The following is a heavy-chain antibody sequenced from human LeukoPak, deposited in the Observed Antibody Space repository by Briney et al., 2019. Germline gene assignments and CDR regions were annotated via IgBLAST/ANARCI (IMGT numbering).Heavy chain of an antibody. Sequence: AASVKVSCKASGYTFTSYGISWVRQAPGQGLEWMGWISAYNGNTNYAQKLQGRVTMTTDTSTSTAYMELRSLRSDDTAVYYCARLYDILTGYYTQPGLSSLDYWGQGTLVTVSS. CDR3: ARLYDILTGYYTQPGLSSLDY. D-gene: IGHD3-9*01. J-gene: IGHJ4*02. CDR1: GYTFTSYG. CDR2: ISAYNGNT. V-gene: IGHV1-18*01.